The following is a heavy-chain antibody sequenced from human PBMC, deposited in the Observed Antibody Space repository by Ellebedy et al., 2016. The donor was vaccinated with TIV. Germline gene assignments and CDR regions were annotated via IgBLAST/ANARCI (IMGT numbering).Heavy chain of an antibody. CDR1: GYSFTVYY. J-gene: IGHJ6*02. Sequence: AASVKVSCKASGYSFTVYYMHWVRQAPGQGLEWMGWINPNSGSTNYAQKFQGWVTMTRDTSISTAYMELSRLRSDDTAVYYCARQSKGIISYYYYGMDVWGQGTTVTVSS. D-gene: IGHD3-10*01. CDR3: ARQSKGIISYYYYGMDV. CDR2: INPNSGST. V-gene: IGHV1-2*04.